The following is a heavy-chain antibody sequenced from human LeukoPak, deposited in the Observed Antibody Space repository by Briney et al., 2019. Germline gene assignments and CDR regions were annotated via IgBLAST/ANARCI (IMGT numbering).Heavy chain of an antibody. CDR1: GGSFSGYY. Sequence: SETLSLTCAVYGGSFSGYYWSWIRQPPGKGLEWIGEINHSGSTNYNPSLKSRVTISVDTSKNQFSLKLSSVTAADTAVYYCARDRNYYGSGSYYNVFDYWGQGTLVTVSS. CDR2: INHSGST. D-gene: IGHD3-10*01. J-gene: IGHJ4*02. CDR3: ARDRNYYGSGSYYNVFDY. V-gene: IGHV4-34*01.